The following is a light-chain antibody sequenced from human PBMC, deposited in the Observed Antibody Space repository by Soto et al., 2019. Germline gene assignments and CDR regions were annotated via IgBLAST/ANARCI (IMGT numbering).Light chain of an antibody. CDR1: KDICNY. CDR2: DAS. J-gene: IGKJ5*01. CDR3: QPHNSCSIT. Sequence: DIQMTQSPSSLAASVGERVTITCQASKDICNYLNWYRPTPGNAPKLXIYDASYLDTGVPSLFLRSGAGTACTRTINSLQSDDVSTDYCQPHNSCSITFGQGTRLEIK. V-gene: IGKV1-33*01.